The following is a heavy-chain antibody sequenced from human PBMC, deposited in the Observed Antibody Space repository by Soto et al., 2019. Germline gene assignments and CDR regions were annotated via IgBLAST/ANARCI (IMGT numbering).Heavy chain of an antibody. CDR3: ARHDYSDRAFEL. Sequence: SETLSLTCIVSGGSVGSGAYYWSWIRQPPGNALEWIGYIQYSGDTNYNSSLKSRVTISVDMSRNRFSLKLTSVTAADTAFYYCARHDYSDRAFELWGQGTMVTVSS. CDR2: IQYSGDT. CDR1: GGSVGSGAYY. J-gene: IGHJ3*01. V-gene: IGHV4-61*08. D-gene: IGHD3-22*01.